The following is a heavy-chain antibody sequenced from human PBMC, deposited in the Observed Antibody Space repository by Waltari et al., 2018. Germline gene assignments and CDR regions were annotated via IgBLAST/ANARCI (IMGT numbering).Heavy chain of an antibody. CDR1: GFTLTSYW. V-gene: IGHV3-7*01. CDR2: IKEDGSEK. Sequence: EVQLVESGGGLVQPGGSLRLSCAASGFTLTSYWMSWVRQAPGKGLRWVANIKEDGSEKYYVDSVKGRFTISRDNAKNSRYLKMNSLRAEDTAVYFCASSPRYALDIWGQGTMVTVSS. CDR3: ASSPRYALDI. J-gene: IGHJ3*02.